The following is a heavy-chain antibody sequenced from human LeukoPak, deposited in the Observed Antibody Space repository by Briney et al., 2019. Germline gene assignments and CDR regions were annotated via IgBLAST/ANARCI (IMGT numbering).Heavy chain of an antibody. CDR1: GYTLTELS. V-gene: IGHV1-24*01. D-gene: IGHD6-13*01. J-gene: IGHJ6*02. CDR3: ARDWAYSSSWRYGMDV. Sequence: GASVKVSCKVSGYTLTELSMHWVRQAPGKGLEWMGGFDPEDGETIYAQKFQGRVTMTEDTSTDTAYMELSSLRSEDTAVYYCARDWAYSSSWRYGMDVWGQGTTVTVSS. CDR2: FDPEDGET.